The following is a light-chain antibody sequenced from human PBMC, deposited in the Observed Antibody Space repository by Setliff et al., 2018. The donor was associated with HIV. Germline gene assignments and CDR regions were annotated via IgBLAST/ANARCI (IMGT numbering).Light chain of an antibody. CDR3: CSYAGSYTHYV. CDR1: SSDVGGYNY. Sequence: QSALTQPRSVSGSPGQSVTISCTGTSSDVGGYNYVSWYQQYPGKAPKLMIYDVSKRPSGVANRFSGSKSGNTASLTISGLQAEDEADYYCCSYAGSYTHYVFGTGTKVTV. CDR2: DVS. J-gene: IGLJ1*01. V-gene: IGLV2-11*01.